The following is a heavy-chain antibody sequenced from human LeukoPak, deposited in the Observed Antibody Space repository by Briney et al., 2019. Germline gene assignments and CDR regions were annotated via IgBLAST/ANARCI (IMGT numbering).Heavy chain of an antibody. D-gene: IGHD6-13*01. CDR1: GYTFTSYD. Sequence: ASVKVSCKASGYTFTSYDINWVRQATGQGLEWMGWMNPNSGNTGYAQKFQGRVTMTRNTSISTAYMELSSLRSEDTAVYYCARVLSAAGTSFDYWGQGTLVTVSS. CDR2: MNPNSGNT. J-gene: IGHJ4*02. V-gene: IGHV1-8*01. CDR3: ARVLSAAGTSFDY.